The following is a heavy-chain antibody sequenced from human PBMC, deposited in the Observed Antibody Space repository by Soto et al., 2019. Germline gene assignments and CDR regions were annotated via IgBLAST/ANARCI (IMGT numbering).Heavy chain of an antibody. CDR3: ASVYGDYSY. CDR1: GGTFSSYT. Sequence: QVQLVQSGAEVKKPGSSVKVSCKASGGTFSSYTISWVRQAPGQGLEWMGRIIPILGIANYAQKFQGRVTVTADKATSTAYMELSSLRSEDTAVYYCASVYGDYSYWGQGTLVTVSS. CDR2: IIPILGIA. J-gene: IGHJ4*02. D-gene: IGHD4-17*01. V-gene: IGHV1-69*02.